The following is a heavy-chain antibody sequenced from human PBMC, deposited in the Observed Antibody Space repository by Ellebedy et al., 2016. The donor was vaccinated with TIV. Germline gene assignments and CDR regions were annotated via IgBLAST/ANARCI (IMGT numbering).Heavy chain of an antibody. Sequence: PGGSLRLSCAASGFAVNSYYITWARQAPGKGLDWVSVIFTSDITSYADSVRGRFTISRDNSKNTLYLQMNSLRAEDTAVYYCARKYIYGFNWGQGTLVTVSS. J-gene: IGHJ4*02. CDR2: IFTSDIT. CDR3: ARKYIYGFN. D-gene: IGHD5-18*01. CDR1: GFAVNSYY. V-gene: IGHV3-66*01.